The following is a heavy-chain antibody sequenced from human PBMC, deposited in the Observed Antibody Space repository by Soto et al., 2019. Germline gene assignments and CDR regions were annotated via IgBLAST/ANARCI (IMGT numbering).Heavy chain of an antibody. V-gene: IGHV4-59*01. CDR2: IYYSGST. D-gene: IGHD4-17*01. Sequence: SETLSLTCTVSGGSISSYYWSWIRQPPGKGLEWIGYIYYSGSTNYNPSLKSRVTISVDTSKNQFSLKLSSVTAADTAVYYCARGFMTTLPYWGQGTLVTVSS. CDR1: GGSISSYY. J-gene: IGHJ4*02. CDR3: ARGFMTTLPY.